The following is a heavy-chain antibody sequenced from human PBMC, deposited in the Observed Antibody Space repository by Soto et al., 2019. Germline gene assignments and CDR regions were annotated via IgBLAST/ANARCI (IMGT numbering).Heavy chain of an antibody. J-gene: IGHJ3*02. D-gene: IGHD2-8*01. Sequence: EVQLVETGGDLIQPGGSLRLSCAASGFTVSSSYMSWVRQAPGKGLEWVSVIYSGGNTYYADSVQGRFTISRDNSKNTLYLQMNSLRAEDTAVYYCAREFSMAYCAFDIWVQGTMVTVSS. CDR1: GFTVSSSY. CDR3: AREFSMAYCAFDI. V-gene: IGHV3-53*02. CDR2: IYSGGNT.